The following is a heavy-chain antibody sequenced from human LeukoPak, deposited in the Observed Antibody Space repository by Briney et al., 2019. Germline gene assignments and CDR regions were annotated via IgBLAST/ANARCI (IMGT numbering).Heavy chain of an antibody. CDR1: GVSISSYY. V-gene: IGHV4-59*01. J-gene: IGHJ4*02. CDR3: ARAWATDYFDY. Sequence: PSETLSLTCTVSGVSISSYYWSWIRQPPGKGLEWIGYIYYSGTINYNPSLMSRVTISVETSKKQFSLKLSSVTAPDTAVYYCARAWATDYFDYWGQGTLVTVSS. CDR2: IYYSGTI.